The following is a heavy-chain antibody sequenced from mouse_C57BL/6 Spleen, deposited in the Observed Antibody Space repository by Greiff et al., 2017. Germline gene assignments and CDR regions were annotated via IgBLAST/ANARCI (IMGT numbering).Heavy chain of an antibody. V-gene: IGHV1-15*01. CDR3: TRGTGTGWYFDV. CDR1: GYTFTDYE. D-gene: IGHD4-1*01. J-gene: IGHJ1*03. Sequence: QVQLKESGAELVRPGASVTLSCKASGYTFTDYEMHWVKQTPVHGLEWIGAIDPETGGTAYNQKFKGKAILTADKSSSTAYMELRSLTSEDSAVYYCTRGTGTGWYFDVWGTGTTVTVSS. CDR2: IDPETGGT.